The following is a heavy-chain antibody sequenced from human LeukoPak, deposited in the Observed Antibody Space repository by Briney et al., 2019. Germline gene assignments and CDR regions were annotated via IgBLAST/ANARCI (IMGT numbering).Heavy chain of an antibody. CDR2: IYPGDSDT. CDR1: GYTFSSYW. V-gene: IGHV5-51*01. Sequence: GESLKISYKGSGYTFSSYWIGWVRQMPGKGLEWMGIIYPGDSDTRYSPSLQGQVTISVDTSIGTAYLQWSSLKASDTAIYYCARQNDFRLDYWGQGTLVTVSS. D-gene: IGHD3-3*01. J-gene: IGHJ4*02. CDR3: ARQNDFRLDY.